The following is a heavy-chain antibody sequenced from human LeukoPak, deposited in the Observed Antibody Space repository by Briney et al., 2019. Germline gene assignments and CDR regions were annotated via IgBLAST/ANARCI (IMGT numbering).Heavy chain of an antibody. J-gene: IGHJ4*02. D-gene: IGHD2-2*01. V-gene: IGHV4-38-2*02. CDR1: GYSISSGYY. CDR2: IYHSGST. Sequence: PSETLSLTCTVSGYSISSGYYWAWIRQPPGKGLEWIGSIYHSGSTYYNPALKSRVTISVDTSKNQFSLKLRSVTAADTAVSYCASSIVVVPAARSGVYYWGQGTLVTVSS. CDR3: ASSIVVVPAARSGVYY.